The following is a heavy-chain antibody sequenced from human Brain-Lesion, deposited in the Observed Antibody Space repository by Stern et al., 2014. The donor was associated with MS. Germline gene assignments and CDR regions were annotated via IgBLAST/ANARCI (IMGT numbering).Heavy chain of an antibody. CDR1: GGSVSSTSYA. Sequence: QLVESGPGLVKPSETLSLTCTVAGGSVSSTSYAWAWIRQPPGKGLEWIGAIYYSGNPYYSPSLKRQPPISLDRTKNHFSLRLRSVTAADTAVYYCAGEEDIRYCSGGSCTGNWFDPWGQGTLVTVSS. CDR3: AGEEDIRYCSGGSCTGNWFDP. D-gene: IGHD2-15*01. V-gene: IGHV4-39*02. CDR2: IYYSGNP. J-gene: IGHJ5*02.